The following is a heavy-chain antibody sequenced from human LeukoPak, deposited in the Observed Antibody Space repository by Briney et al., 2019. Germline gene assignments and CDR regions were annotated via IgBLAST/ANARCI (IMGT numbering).Heavy chain of an antibody. V-gene: IGHV1-69*05. CDR3: ARGCSSTSCYDYYYYMDV. J-gene: IGHJ6*03. CDR1: GGTFSSYA. Sequence: SVKVSCKASGGTFSSYAISWVRQAPGQGLEWMGGIIPIFGTANYAQKFQGRVTITTDESTSTAYMELSSLRSEDTAVYYCARGCSSTSCYDYYYYMDVWGKGTTVTVSS. CDR2: IIPIFGTA. D-gene: IGHD2-2*01.